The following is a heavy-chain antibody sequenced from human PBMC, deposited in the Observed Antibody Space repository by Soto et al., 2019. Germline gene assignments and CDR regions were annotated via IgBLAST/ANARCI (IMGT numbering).Heavy chain of an antibody. CDR2: IYPGDSDT. CDR3: ARRATYYDFWSPPQGYYYMDV. Sequence: GESLKISCKGSGYSFTSYWIVRVRQMPGKGLEWMGIIYPGDSDTRYSPSFQGQVTISADKSTSTAYLQWSSLKASDTAMYYYARRATYYDFWSPPQGYYYMDVWGKGTTVTSP. V-gene: IGHV5-51*01. D-gene: IGHD3-3*01. CDR1: GYSFTSYW. J-gene: IGHJ6*03.